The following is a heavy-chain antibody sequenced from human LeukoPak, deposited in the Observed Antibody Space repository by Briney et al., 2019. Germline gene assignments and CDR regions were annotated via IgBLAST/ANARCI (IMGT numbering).Heavy chain of an antibody. CDR3: ARDSGLSSTTEDYYYYMDV. D-gene: IGHD6-13*01. CDR1: GGTFSSYA. Sequence: GASVKVSCKASGGTFSSYAISWVRQAPGQGLEWMGGIIPIFGTANYAQKFQGRVTITTDESTSTAYMELSSLRSEDTAVYYCARDSGLSSTTEDYYYYMDVWGKGTTVTVSS. V-gene: IGHV1-69*05. J-gene: IGHJ6*03. CDR2: IIPIFGTA.